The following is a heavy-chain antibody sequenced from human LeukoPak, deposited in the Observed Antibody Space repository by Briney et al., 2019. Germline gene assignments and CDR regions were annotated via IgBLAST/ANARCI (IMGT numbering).Heavy chain of an antibody. J-gene: IGHJ4*02. V-gene: IGHV3-15*01. D-gene: IGHD3-10*01. CDR1: GFTFSNAW. CDR3: TTEWNYGSGSIFDY. CDR2: IKRKSDGETT. Sequence: PGGSLRLSCATSGFTFSNAWMSWVRKAPGKGLEWVDRIKRKSDGETTDYAASVKGRFTISRDDSKNTVSLQMNSLKTEDTAVYYCTTEWNYGSGSIFDYWGQGTLVTVSS.